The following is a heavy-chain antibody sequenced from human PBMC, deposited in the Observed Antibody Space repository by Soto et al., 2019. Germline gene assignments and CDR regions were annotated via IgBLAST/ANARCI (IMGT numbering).Heavy chain of an antibody. V-gene: IGHV3-11*01. J-gene: IGHJ5*02. Sequence: QVQLVESGGGLVKPGGSLRLSCAASGFSFSDYYMTWIRQTPGKGLEWVSYIANSGGKKDYADSVKGRFTISRDNAKNLLYLQMTSLRAEDTAVYYCARAAGWFDPWGQGTLVTVSS. CDR1: GFSFSDYY. CDR3: ARAAGWFDP. CDR2: IANSGGKK.